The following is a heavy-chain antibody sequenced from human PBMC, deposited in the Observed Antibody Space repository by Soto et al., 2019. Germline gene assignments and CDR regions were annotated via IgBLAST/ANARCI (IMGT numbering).Heavy chain of an antibody. J-gene: IGHJ6*02. D-gene: IGHD2-15*01. Sequence: GGSLRLSCAASGFTFSGFPMHWVRQAPGKGLEWVAVISYDGNNKYYADSVRGRSTISRDNSKNTLYLKMNGLRPDDTSVYYCARGMGGRVYYYYFGIDVWGQGTTVTVSS. CDR2: ISYDGNNK. CDR1: GFTFSGFP. CDR3: ARGMGGRVYYYYFGIDV. V-gene: IGHV3-30-3*01.